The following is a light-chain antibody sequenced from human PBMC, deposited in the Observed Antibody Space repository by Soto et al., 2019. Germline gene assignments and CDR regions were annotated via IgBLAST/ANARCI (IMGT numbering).Light chain of an antibody. CDR2: GAS. CDR3: QQYGSSPWT. J-gene: IGKJ1*01. CDR1: QSVSSSY. V-gene: IGKV3-20*01. Sequence: EIVLTQSPGTLSLSPGGRATLSCRASQSVSSSYLGWYQQKPGQAPRLLMYGASSRATGIPDRFSGSGSGTDFTLTISRLEPKDFAVYYCQQYGSSPWTFGQGTKVEIK.